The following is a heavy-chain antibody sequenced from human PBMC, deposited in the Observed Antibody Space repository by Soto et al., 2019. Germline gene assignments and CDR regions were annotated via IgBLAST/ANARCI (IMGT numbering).Heavy chain of an antibody. V-gene: IGHV1-24*01. CDR2: FDPEDGET. D-gene: IGHD2-15*01. Sequence: ASVKVSCKVSGYTLTELSMHWVRQSPGKGLEWMGGFDPEDGETIYAQKFQGRVTMTEDTSTDTAYMELSSLRSEDTAVYYCTVPDCSGGSCYPPYDAFDIWGQGTMVTVSS. CDR1: GYTLTELS. CDR3: TVPDCSGGSCYPPYDAFDI. J-gene: IGHJ3*02.